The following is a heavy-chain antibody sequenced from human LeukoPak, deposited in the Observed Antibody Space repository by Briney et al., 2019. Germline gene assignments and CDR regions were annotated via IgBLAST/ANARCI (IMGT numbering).Heavy chain of an antibody. D-gene: IGHD3-22*01. CDR1: GGSISSYY. J-gene: IGHJ4*02. V-gene: IGHV4-4*07. CDR3: ARVAYYDSSGFLDY. CDR2: IYTSGST. Sequence: SETLSLTCTVSGGSISSYYWSWIRQSPGKGLEWIGRIYTSGSTNYNPSLKSRVTMSVDTSKNQFSLKLSSVTAADTAVYYCARVAYYDSSGFLDYWGQGTLVTVSS.